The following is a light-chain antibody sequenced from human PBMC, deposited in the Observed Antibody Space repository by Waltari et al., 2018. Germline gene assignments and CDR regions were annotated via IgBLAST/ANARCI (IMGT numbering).Light chain of an antibody. CDR2: KVS. Sequence: DDVMTQSPLSLPVTLGQPASISCRSSQSLVHSDGNTYLNWFQQRPGQSPRRLIYKVSNRDSGVPDRFSGSGSGTDFTLKISRVEAEDVGVYYCMQGTHWPRTFGQGTKLEIK. CDR1: QSLVHSDGNTY. V-gene: IGKV2-30*02. J-gene: IGKJ2*01. CDR3: MQGTHWPRT.